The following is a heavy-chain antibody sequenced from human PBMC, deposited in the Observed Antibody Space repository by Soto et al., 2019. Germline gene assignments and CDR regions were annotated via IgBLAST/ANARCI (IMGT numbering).Heavy chain of an antibody. CDR1: GYPFTTYD. D-gene: IGHD6-19*01. Sequence: QVQVVQSGAEVKKPGASVKVSCEASGYPFTTYDINWVRQATGQGLEWMGWMNPGSGYTGYAQKFQARVTMTRDTSTSTAYMELSRLTSEDTAVYYCAAIAVAGTDYWGQGTLVTVS. V-gene: IGHV1-8*01. J-gene: IGHJ4*02. CDR2: MNPGSGYT. CDR3: AAIAVAGTDY.